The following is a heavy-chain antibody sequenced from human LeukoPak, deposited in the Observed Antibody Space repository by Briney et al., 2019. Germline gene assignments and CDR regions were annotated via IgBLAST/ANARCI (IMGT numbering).Heavy chain of an antibody. CDR3: ARAPVALLRYFDWLLDY. CDR2: IIPIFGTA. V-gene: IGHV1-69*13. CDR1: GGTFSSYA. Sequence: SVQVSCQASGGTFSSYAISWVRQAPGQGLEWMGGIIPIFGTANYAQKFQGRVTITADESTSTAYMELSSLRSEDTAVYYCARAPVALLRYFDWLLDYWGQGTLVTVSS. J-gene: IGHJ4*02. D-gene: IGHD3-9*01.